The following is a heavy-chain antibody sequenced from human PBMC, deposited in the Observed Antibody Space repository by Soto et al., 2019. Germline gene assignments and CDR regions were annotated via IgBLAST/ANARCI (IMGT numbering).Heavy chain of an antibody. CDR3: ARYDPKGELPDAFDN. V-gene: IGHV3-7*01. D-gene: IGHD1-26*01. Sequence: EVQLVESGGALVQPGGSLRLSCAASGFSFSAYWMNWVRQAPGKGLEWVANINEDGSEKYYVDSVKGRFTISRDNAKDSMYLQMNNLGADDTAVYYCARYDPKGELPDAFDNWGQGTVVTVSS. J-gene: IGHJ3*02. CDR1: GFSFSAYW. CDR2: INEDGSEK.